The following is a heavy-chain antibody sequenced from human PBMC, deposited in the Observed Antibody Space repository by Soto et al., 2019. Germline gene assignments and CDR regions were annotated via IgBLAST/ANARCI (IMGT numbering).Heavy chain of an antibody. CDR2: IYWDDDK. CDR3: AHRVLRTVFGLVTRTAIYFDF. Sequence: QITLNESGPTVVRPTETLTLTCRFSGFSLTTSGGGVVRISQSPGKAPEWLARIYWDDDKRYSASLKSRLTTSKDTFKNQVGRTVSDLDHTDTATYYCAHRVLRTVFGLVTRTAIYFDFWGQGTPVAVSS. D-gene: IGHD3-3*01. J-gene: IGHJ4*02. V-gene: IGHV2-5*02. CDR1: GFSLTTSGGG.